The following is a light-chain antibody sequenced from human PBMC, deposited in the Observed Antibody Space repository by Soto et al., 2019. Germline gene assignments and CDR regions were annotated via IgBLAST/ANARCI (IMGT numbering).Light chain of an antibody. CDR2: DAS. Sequence: EIVLTPSPATLSLSPVERATLSCRASQSISSYLAWYQQKRGQAPRLLIYDASNRATGIPARFSGSGSGTDFTLTISSLETEDFAVYYCQQRSSWPPTFGGGTKVDIK. V-gene: IGKV3-11*01. CDR1: QSISSY. J-gene: IGKJ4*01. CDR3: QQRSSWPPT.